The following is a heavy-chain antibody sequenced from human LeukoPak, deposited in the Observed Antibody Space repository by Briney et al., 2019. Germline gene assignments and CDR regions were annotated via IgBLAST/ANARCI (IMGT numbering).Heavy chain of an antibody. CDR2: MSHDGSNK. CDR3: AKDRWASYYYYAMDV. V-gene: IGHV3-30*18. Sequence: GRSLRLSCAASGFTFSSYGMHWVRQAPGKGLEWVAVMSHDGSNKNYADSVKGRFTISRDKSNNRLYLQMNSLRAEDTAVYYCAKDRWASYYYYAMDVWGQGTTVTVSS. D-gene: IGHD3-16*01. J-gene: IGHJ6*02. CDR1: GFTFSSYG.